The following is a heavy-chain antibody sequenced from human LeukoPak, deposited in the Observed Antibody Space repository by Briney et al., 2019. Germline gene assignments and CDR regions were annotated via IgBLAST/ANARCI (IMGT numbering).Heavy chain of an antibody. D-gene: IGHD1-26*01. CDR3: AKDRIVGTNYLGYGMDA. Sequence: GGSLRLSCAASGFTFSSYSMNWVRQAPGKGLEWVSYISSSSSTIYYADSVKGRFTISRDNAKNSLYLQMNSLRAEDTAVYYCAKDRIVGTNYLGYGMDAWGQGTTVTVSS. CDR1: GFTFSSYS. J-gene: IGHJ6*02. V-gene: IGHV3-48*04. CDR2: ISSSSSTI.